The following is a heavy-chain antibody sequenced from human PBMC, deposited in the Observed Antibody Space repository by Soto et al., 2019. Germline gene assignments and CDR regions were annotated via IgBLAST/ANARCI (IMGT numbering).Heavy chain of an antibody. CDR1: GYSFTSYW. CDR2: IYPGDSDT. V-gene: IGHV5-51*01. Sequence: GESLKISCKGSGYSFTSYWIGWVRQMPGKGLEWMGIIYPGDSDTRYSPSFQGQVTISVDTSKNQFSLKLSSVTAADTAVYYCARALRLYYYYYYYMDVWGKGTTVTVSS. D-gene: IGHD3-3*01. J-gene: IGHJ6*03. CDR3: ARALRLYYYYYYYMDV.